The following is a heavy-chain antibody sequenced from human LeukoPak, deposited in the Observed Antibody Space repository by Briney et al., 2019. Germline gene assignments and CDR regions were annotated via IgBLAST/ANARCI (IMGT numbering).Heavy chain of an antibody. V-gene: IGHV3-53*01. CDR2: IYSGGST. D-gene: IGHD3-9*01. CDR3: ARLGYYDSLTAILDDF. J-gene: IGHJ4*02. CDR1: GFIVSSNY. Sequence: PGGSLRLSCAASGFIVSSNYMSWVRQAPGKGLEWVSVIYSGGSTYYADSVKGRFTISRDISKNTLHLQMNSLRAEDTAVYYCARLGYYDSLTAILDDFWGQGTLVTVSS.